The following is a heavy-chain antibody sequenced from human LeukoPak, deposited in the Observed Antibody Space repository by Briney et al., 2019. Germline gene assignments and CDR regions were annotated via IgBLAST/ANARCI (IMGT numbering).Heavy chain of an antibody. J-gene: IGHJ3*02. D-gene: IGHD3-22*01. CDR2: IYYSGST. V-gene: IGHV4-39*01. Sequence: SETLSLTCTVSGGSISTSSYYWGWIRQPPGKGLDWIGTIYYSGSTYYNPSLKSRVTISVDTSKNQFSLNLSSVTAADTAVYYCARQKSSGYYGGAFDIWGQGTMVTVSS. CDR1: GGSISTSSYY. CDR3: ARQKSSGYYGGAFDI.